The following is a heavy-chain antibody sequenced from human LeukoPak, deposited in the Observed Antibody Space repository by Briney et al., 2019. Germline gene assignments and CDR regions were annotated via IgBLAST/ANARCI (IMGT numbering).Heavy chain of an antibody. Sequence: ASVKVSCKASGYTFTSYDINWVRQATGQGLEWMGWKNPNSGNTGYAQKFQGRVTMTRNTSISTAYMELSSLRSEDTAVYYRARPAGYYYDSSGALRSYYYMDVWGKGTTVTVPS. D-gene: IGHD3-22*01. CDR2: KNPNSGNT. CDR3: ARPAGYYYDSSGALRSYYYMDV. J-gene: IGHJ6*03. V-gene: IGHV1-8*01. CDR1: GYTFTSYD.